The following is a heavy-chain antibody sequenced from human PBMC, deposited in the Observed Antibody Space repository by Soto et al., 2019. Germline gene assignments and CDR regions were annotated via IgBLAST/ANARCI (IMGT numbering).Heavy chain of an antibody. J-gene: IGHJ5*02. Sequence: QVQLQESGPGLVKPSETLSLRCSVSGASIHSYPSFWAWIRHSPGRGLEWIGSIDYSGKTYYNPSPTSRLTISVVTPTRQSSLNISAVTVAPTAVYSCASQDGKMRAFEWLEIDTWGQGALFTVSS. CDR1: GASIHSYPSF. CDR2: IDYSGKT. V-gene: IGHV4-39*01. CDR3: ASQDGKMRAFEWLEIDT. D-gene: IGHD6-19*01.